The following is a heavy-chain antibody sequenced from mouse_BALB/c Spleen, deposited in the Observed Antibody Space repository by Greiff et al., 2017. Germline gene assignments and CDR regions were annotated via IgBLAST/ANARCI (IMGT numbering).Heavy chain of an antibody. CDR2: ISYSGST. J-gene: IGHJ2*01. Sequence: EVQRVESGPGLVKPSQSLSLTCTVTGYSITSDYAWNWIRQFPGNKLEWMGYISYSGSTSYNPSLKSRISITRDTSKNQFFLQLNSVTTEDTATYYCARSQDGYPDYWGQGTTLTVSS. CDR3: ARSQDGYPDY. V-gene: IGHV3-2*02. CDR1: GYSITSDYA. D-gene: IGHD2-3*01.